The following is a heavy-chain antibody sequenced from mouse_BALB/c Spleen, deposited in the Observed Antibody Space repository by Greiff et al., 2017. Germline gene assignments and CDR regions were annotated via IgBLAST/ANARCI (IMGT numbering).Heavy chain of an antibody. D-gene: IGHD2-4*01. CDR2: INPSSGYT. J-gene: IGHJ1*01. Sequence: VKLMESGAELARPGASVKMSCKASGYTFTSYTMHWVKQRPGQGLEWIGYINPSSGYTNYNQKFKDKATLTADKSSSTAYMQLSSLTSEDSAVYYCARGRYDYDGWYFDVWGAGTTVTVSS. V-gene: IGHV1-4*01. CDR3: ARGRYDYDGWYFDV. CDR1: GYTFTSYT.